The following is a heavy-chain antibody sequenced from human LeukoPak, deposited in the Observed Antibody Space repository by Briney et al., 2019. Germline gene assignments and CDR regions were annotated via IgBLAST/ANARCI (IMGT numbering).Heavy chain of an antibody. D-gene: IGHD4-17*01. CDR2: IWYDGSNK. CDR3: ANGGNDYGDYSLDY. Sequence: QPGGSLSLSCAASGFTFSSYGMHGVRQAPRKGLEWVAVIWYDGSNKYYADSVKGRVTISRDNSKNTLYLQMNSLRAEDTAVYYCANGGNDYGDYSLDYWGQGTLVTVSS. J-gene: IGHJ4*02. V-gene: IGHV3-33*06. CDR1: GFTFSSYG.